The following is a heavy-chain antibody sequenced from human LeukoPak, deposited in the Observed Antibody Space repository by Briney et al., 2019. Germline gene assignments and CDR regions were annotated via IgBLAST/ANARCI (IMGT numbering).Heavy chain of an antibody. CDR2: IKQDGSEK. CDR3: ARDRFSGSCDY. D-gene: IGHD1-26*01. J-gene: IGHJ4*02. CDR1: GFTFSSYW. Sequence: GGSPRLSCAASGFTFSSYWMSWVRQAPGKGLEWVANIKQDGSEKYYVDSVKGRFTISRDNAKNSLYLQMNSLRAEDTAVYYCARDRFSGSCDYWGQGTLVTVSS. V-gene: IGHV3-7*01.